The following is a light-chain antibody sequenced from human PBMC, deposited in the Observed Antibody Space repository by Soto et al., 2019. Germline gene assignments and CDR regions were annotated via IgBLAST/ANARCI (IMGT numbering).Light chain of an antibody. CDR1: SSSIGSNT. Sequence: QSVLTQPPSASETPGQRVTISCSGSSSSIGSNTVNWYQQLPGSAPKILIYTNNQRPSGVLDRCSGSKSGTSASLAISGLQSEDEADYCCPAWDDSLNDYVVFGGGTKLTVL. J-gene: IGLJ2*01. V-gene: IGLV1-44*01. CDR3: PAWDDSLNDYVV. CDR2: TNN.